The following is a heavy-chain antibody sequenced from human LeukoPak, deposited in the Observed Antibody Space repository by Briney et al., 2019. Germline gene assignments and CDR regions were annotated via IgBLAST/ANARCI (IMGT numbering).Heavy chain of an antibody. CDR1: GGTFSSHA. CDR3: ARPYCSSTSCYWYNWFDP. V-gene: IGHV1-69*05. CDR2: IIPIFGTA. J-gene: IGHJ5*02. Sequence: ASVKVSCKASGGTFSSHAISWVRQAPGQGLEWMGGIIPIFGTANYAQKFQGRVTITTDESTSTAYMELSSLRSEDTAVYYCARPYCSSTSCYWYNWFDPWGQGTLVTVSS. D-gene: IGHD2-2*01.